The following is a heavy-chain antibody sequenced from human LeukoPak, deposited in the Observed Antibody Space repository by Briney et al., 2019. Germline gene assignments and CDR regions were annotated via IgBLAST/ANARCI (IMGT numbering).Heavy chain of an antibody. CDR1: GFTVSNIY. D-gene: IGHD3-16*02. CDR3: GTTTLSATWNY. J-gene: IGHJ4*02. V-gene: IGHV3-53*01. Sequence: GGSLRLSCAASGFTVSNIYMSWVRQAPGMGLEWVSVTDRGDNTKYAAPVKGRFTVSRDYSENTLYLQMNSLRVEDTAVYYCGTTTLSATWNYWGQGTLVTVSS. CDR2: TDRGDNT.